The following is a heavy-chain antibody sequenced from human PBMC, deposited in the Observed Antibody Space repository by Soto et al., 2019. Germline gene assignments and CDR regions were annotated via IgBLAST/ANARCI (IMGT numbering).Heavy chain of an antibody. CDR2: ISGSGGST. J-gene: IGHJ6*02. CDR1: GFTFSSYA. D-gene: IGHD5-18*01. V-gene: IGHV3-23*01. CDR3: AKKKTVDTEIYYYGMDV. Sequence: EVQLLESGGGLVQPGGSLRLSCAASGFTFSSYAMSWVRQAPGKGLEWVSAISGSGGSTYYADSVKGRFTISRDNSKNTLYMQMNSLSAEDTAVYYSAKKKTVDTEIYYYGMDVWGQGTTVTVSS.